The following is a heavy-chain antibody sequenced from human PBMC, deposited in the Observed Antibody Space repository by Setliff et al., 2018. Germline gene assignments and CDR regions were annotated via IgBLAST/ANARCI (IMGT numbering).Heavy chain of an antibody. CDR3: ARPSTPLVEGAFDI. CDR2: ISAYNGNT. CDR1: GYTFTSYG. J-gene: IGHJ3*02. V-gene: IGHV1-18*01. D-gene: IGHD3-9*01. Sequence: ASVKVSCKASGYTFTSYGISWVRQAPGQGLEWMGWISAYNGNTNYAQKLQGRVTMTTDTSTSTAYMELRSLRSDDTAMYYCARPSTPLVEGAFDIWGQGTMVTVSS.